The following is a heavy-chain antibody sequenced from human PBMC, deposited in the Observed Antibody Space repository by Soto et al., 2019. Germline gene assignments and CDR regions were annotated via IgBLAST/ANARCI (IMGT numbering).Heavy chain of an antibody. CDR2: IFSNDEK. D-gene: IGHD3-9*01. CDR3: ALIPDPDYHILTVYSHTAFDI. CDR1: GFSLSNSRMG. V-gene: IGHV2-26*01. J-gene: IGHJ3*02. Sequence: KESGPVLVKPPETLTLTCTVSGFSLSNSRMGVSWIRQPPGKALEWLAHIFSNDEKSYSTSLKSRLTISKDTSKSQVVLTMPNMDPVDTATYYCALIPDPDYHILTVYSHTAFDIWGQGTMVTVSS.